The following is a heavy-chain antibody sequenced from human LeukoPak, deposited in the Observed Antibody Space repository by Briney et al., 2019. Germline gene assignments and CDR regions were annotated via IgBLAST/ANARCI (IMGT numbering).Heavy chain of an antibody. J-gene: IGHJ4*02. D-gene: IGHD1-26*01. Sequence: PSETLSLTCTVSGGSISNSNYNWGWIRQPPGKGLEWIGSIYYSGSTFYNPSLKSRVTISVDTAKNQFSLRLSSVTAADTAVYYCASRVSYSGGFQYWGQGTLVTVSS. CDR2: IYYSGST. CDR1: GGSISNSNYN. V-gene: IGHV4-39*07. CDR3: ASRVSYSGGFQY.